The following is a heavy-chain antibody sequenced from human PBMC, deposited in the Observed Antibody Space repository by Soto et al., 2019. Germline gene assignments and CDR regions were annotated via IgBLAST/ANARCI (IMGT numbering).Heavy chain of an antibody. V-gene: IGHV1-69*13. CDR1: GGTFSSYA. Sequence: GASVKVSCKASGGTFSSYAISWVRQAPGQGLEWMGGIIPIFGTANYAQKFQGRVTITADESTSTAYMELSSLRSEDTAVYYCERARPHLSSGLYLDAFDIWGQGTMVTVSS. CDR2: IIPIFGTA. D-gene: IGHD6-19*01. J-gene: IGHJ3*02. CDR3: ERARPHLSSGLYLDAFDI.